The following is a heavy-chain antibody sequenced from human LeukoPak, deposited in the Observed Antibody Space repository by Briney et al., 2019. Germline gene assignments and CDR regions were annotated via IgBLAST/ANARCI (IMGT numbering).Heavy chain of an antibody. D-gene: IGHD6-13*01. CDR1: GYTFTSYD. J-gene: IGHJ4*02. CDR3: ARVQVLAAAGPFDY. CDR2: MNPNSGNT. V-gene: IGHV1-8*02. Sequence: ASVKVSCKASGYTFTSYDINWVRQATGQGLEWMGWMNPNSGNTGYAQKFQGRVTMTRDTSISTAYMELSRLRPDDTAVYYCARVQVLAAAGPFDYWGQGTLVTVSS.